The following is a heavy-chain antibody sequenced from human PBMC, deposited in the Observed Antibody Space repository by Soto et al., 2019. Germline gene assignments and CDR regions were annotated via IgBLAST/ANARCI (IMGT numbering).Heavy chain of an antibody. CDR2: IYWSGDE. D-gene: IGHD6-6*01. J-gene: IGHJ3*02. Sequence: QGTLKESGPTLVKPTQPLTLTCSFSVFSLSTSGVGVGWIRQSPGKALEWLAHIYWSGDEHYTPSLKSRLSISKDTSKNQVVLTMSNTDHMDTATYYCARGQAARPVFAFDIWGQRTMFTVSS. CDR3: ARGQAARPVFAFDI. V-gene: IGHV2-5*01. CDR1: VFSLSTSGVG.